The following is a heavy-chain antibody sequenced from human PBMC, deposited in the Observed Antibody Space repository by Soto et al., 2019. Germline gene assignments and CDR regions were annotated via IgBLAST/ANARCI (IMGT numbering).Heavy chain of an antibody. CDR1: GFTFDDYA. J-gene: IGHJ4*02. V-gene: IGHV3-9*01. CDR2: ISWNSGSI. CDR3: AKDPSPVARGGVFDY. Sequence: PGGSLRLSCAASGFTFDDYAMHWVRQAPGKGLEWVSGISWNSGSIGYADSVKGRFTISRDNAKNSLYLQMNSLRAEDTALYYCAKDPSPVARGGVFDYCGQGTLVTVPS. D-gene: IGHD6-19*01.